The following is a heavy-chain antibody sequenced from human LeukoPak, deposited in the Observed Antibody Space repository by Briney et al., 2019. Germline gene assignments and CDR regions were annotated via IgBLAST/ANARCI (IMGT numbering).Heavy chain of an antibody. D-gene: IGHD1-26*01. Sequence: PGGSLRLSCAASGFTFSSYHVHWVRQAPGKGLELVANIKQDRSEKYYVDSVKGRFTISRDNAKNSLYLQMNSLRAEDTAVYYCARGRQNSGSYSDAFDMWGQGTMVTVSS. CDR3: ARGRQNSGSYSDAFDM. CDR1: GFTFSSYH. J-gene: IGHJ3*02. CDR2: IKQDRSEK. V-gene: IGHV3-7*01.